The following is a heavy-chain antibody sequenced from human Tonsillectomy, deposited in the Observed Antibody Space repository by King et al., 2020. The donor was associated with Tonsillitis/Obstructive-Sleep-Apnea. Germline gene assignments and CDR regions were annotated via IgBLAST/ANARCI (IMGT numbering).Heavy chain of an antibody. J-gene: IGHJ6*03. D-gene: IGHD3-22*01. V-gene: IGHV3-21*01. CDR3: ARDHYDSSGLYMDV. CDR2: ISSSSYI. Sequence: VQLVESGGGLVKPGGSLRLSCAASGFSFSSYSMNWVRQAPGKGLEWVSSISSSSYIYYADSLKGRFTISRDNAKNSLFLQMNSLRAEDTAVYFCARDHYDSSGLYMDVWGKGTTVTVSS. CDR1: GFSFSSYS.